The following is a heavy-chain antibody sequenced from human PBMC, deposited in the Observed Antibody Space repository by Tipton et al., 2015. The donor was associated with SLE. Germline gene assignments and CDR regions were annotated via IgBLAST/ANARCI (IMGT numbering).Heavy chain of an antibody. CDR3: ARGLVDVDTAMVKNGMDV. CDR2: IYYSGST. CDR1: GGSISSGGYY. J-gene: IGHJ6*02. D-gene: IGHD5-18*01. Sequence: LRLSCIVSGGSISSGGYYWSWIRQHPGKGLEWIGYIYYSGSTYYNPSLKSRVTISVDTSKNQFSLKLSSVTAADTAVYYCARGLVDVDTAMVKNGMDVWGQGTTVTVSS. V-gene: IGHV4-31*02.